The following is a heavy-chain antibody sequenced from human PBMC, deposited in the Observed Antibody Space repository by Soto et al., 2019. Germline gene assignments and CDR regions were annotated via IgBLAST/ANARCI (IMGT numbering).Heavy chain of an antibody. J-gene: IGHJ6*03. D-gene: IGHD1-7*01. Sequence: QVQLQESGPGLVKPSETLSLTCTVSGGSISSYYWSWIRQPPGKGLEWIGYIYYSGSTNYNPSLKSRVTISVDPSKNQFSLKLSSVTAADTAVYYCARDLKTVTTGYYYYYMDVWGKGTTVTVSS. CDR1: GGSISSYY. CDR2: IYYSGST. V-gene: IGHV4-59*01. CDR3: ARDLKTVTTGYYYYYMDV.